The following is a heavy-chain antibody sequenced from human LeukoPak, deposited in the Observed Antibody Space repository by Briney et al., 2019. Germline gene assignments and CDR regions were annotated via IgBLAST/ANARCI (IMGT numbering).Heavy chain of an antibody. J-gene: IGHJ4*02. CDR1: GFTFKNYA. D-gene: IGHD5-18*01. CDR3: ARLVWDTTMADGDIDS. Sequence: PGGSLRLSCEASGFTFKNYAMAWVRQAPGKGLEWVSGLSGSGAATFYADSVKGRFTISRDNSNNTLYLRLNSLRAEDTAMYYCARLVWDTTMADGDIDSWGRGTLLIVSS. V-gene: IGHV3-23*01. CDR2: LSGSGAAT.